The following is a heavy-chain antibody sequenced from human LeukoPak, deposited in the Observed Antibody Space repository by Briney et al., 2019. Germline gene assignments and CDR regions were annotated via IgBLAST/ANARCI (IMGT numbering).Heavy chain of an antibody. CDR2: IYYSGST. D-gene: IGHD3-10*01. CDR3: ARDEVRFPRVFQH. Sequence: SETLSLTCIVSGGSISSYHWSWIRQPPGKGLEWIGNIYYSGSTNYNPSLKSRVTISLDTSKDQFSLKLSSVTAADTAVYYCARDEVRFPRVFQHWGQGTLVTVSS. V-gene: IGHV4-59*01. J-gene: IGHJ1*01. CDR1: GGSISSYH.